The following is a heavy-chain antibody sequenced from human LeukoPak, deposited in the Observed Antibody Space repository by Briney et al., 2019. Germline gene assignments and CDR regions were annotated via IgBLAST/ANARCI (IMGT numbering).Heavy chain of an antibody. CDR2: ISFDGSHK. D-gene: IGHD3-10*01. CDR3: ATLSSRYYYGSGSPSIDY. J-gene: IGHJ4*02. CDR1: GFTFSTYG. Sequence: PGGSLRLSCAASGFTFSTYGMHWVRQAPGKGLEWVAVISFDGSHKYYADSVKGRYTISRDNFKNTLYLEMNSLRAEDTAVYYCATLSSRYYYGSGSPSIDYWGQGTLVTVSS. V-gene: IGHV3-30*03.